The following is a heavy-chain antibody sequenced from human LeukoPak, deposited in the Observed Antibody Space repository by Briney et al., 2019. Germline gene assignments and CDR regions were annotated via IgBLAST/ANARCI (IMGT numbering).Heavy chain of an antibody. Sequence: PSQTLSLTCTVSGGSISSGGYYWSWIRQPPGKGVEWIGYIYHSGSTYYNPSLKSRVTISVDRSKNQFSLKLSSVTAADTAVYYCARFDYSYGFDYWGQGTLVTVSS. V-gene: IGHV4-30-2*01. D-gene: IGHD5-18*01. CDR2: IYHSGST. J-gene: IGHJ4*02. CDR1: GGSISSGGYY. CDR3: ARFDYSYGFDY.